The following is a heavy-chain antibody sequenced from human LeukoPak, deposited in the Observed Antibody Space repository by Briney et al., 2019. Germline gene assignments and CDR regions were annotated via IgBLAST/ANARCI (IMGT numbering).Heavy chain of an antibody. J-gene: IGHJ4*02. CDR2: IYYSGST. D-gene: IGHD3-10*01. V-gene: IGHV4-30-4*01. CDR3: ASLMVRGDYFDY. CDR1: GGSISSGDYY. Sequence: PSETLSLTCTVSGGSISSGDYYWSWIRQPPGKGLEWIGYIYYSGSTYCNPSLKSRVNISVDTSKNQFSLKLSSVTAADTAVYYCASLMVRGDYFDYWGQGTLVTVSS.